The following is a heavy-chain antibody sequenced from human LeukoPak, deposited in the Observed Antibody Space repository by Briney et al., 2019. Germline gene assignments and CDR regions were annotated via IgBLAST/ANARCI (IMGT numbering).Heavy chain of an antibody. D-gene: IGHD5-18*01. Sequence: PSETLSLTCAVYGESFSGYYWSWIRQPPGKGLEWIGEINHSGSTNYNPSLKSRVSISVDTSKNTLSLQMNSLTAEDTAVYYCARGDVEGAYNYGSRLFDDWGQGTLVTVSS. J-gene: IGHJ4*02. V-gene: IGHV4-34*01. CDR1: GESFSGYY. CDR3: ARGDVEGAYNYGSRLFDD. CDR2: INHSGST.